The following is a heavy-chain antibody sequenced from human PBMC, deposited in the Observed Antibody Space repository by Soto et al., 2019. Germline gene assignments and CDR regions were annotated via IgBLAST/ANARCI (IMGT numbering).Heavy chain of an antibody. V-gene: IGHV3-30-3*01. Sequence: GGSLRLSCAASGFTFSSYAMHWVRQAPGKGLEWVAVISYDGSNKYYADSVKGRFTISGDNSKNTLYLQMNSLRAEDTAVYYCARDTRRGIAVAGMADYWGQGTLVTVSS. J-gene: IGHJ4*02. CDR1: GFTFSSYA. D-gene: IGHD6-19*01. CDR2: ISYDGSNK. CDR3: ARDTRRGIAVAGMADY.